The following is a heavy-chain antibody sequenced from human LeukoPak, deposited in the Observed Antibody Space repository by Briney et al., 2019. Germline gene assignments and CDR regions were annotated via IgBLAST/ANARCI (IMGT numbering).Heavy chain of an antibody. D-gene: IGHD4-17*01. V-gene: IGHV4-39*01. CDR3: ARHGDYGDYGYYYYGMDV. J-gene: IGHJ6*02. Sequence: SETLSLTCTVSGGSISSSSYYWGWIRQPPGKGLEWIGSIYYSGSTYYNPSLKSRATISVDTSKNQFSLKLSSVTAADTAVYYCARHGDYGDYGYYYYGMDVWGQGTTVTVSS. CDR2: IYYSGST. CDR1: GGSISSSSYY.